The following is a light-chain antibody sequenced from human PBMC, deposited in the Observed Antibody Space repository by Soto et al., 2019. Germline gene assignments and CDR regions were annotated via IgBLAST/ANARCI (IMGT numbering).Light chain of an antibody. CDR1: SSDVGGFNF. CDR2: EVI. CDR3: SSYRSGSILYV. Sequence: QSALTQPASVSGSPGQSITISCTGTSSDVGGFNFVSRYQQHPGKAPKVVIYEVINRPSGISDRFSGSKSDNTASLTISGLQAEDEAEYYCSSYRSGSILYVFGTGTKLTVL. V-gene: IGLV2-14*01. J-gene: IGLJ1*01.